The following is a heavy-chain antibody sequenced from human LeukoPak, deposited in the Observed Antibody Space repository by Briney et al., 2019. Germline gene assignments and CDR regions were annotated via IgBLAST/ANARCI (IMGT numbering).Heavy chain of an antibody. CDR3: ARGGPTMVRGVIDY. V-gene: IGHV3-64*01. J-gene: IGHJ4*02. CDR2: ISSNGGST. D-gene: IGHD3-10*01. CDR1: GFTFSSYA. Sequence: GGSLRLSCAASGFTFSSYAMHWVRQAPGKGLEYVSAISSNGGSTYYANSVKGRFTISRDNSKNTLYLQMGSLRAEDMAVYYCARGGPTMVRGVIDYWGQGTLVTVSS.